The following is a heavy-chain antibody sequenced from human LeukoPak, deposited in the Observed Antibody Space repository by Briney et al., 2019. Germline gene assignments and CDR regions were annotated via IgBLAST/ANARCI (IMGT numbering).Heavy chain of an antibody. CDR3: ALGYCTNGVCSAGYFDY. D-gene: IGHD2-8*01. Sequence: PSETLSLTCAVSGYSISSGYYWGWIRQPPGKGLEWIGSIYHSASTYYNPSLKSRVTISVDTSKNQFSLKLSSVTAADTAVYYCALGYCTNGVCSAGYFDYWGQGTLVTVSS. CDR1: GYSISSGYY. V-gene: IGHV4-38-2*01. J-gene: IGHJ4*02. CDR2: IYHSAST.